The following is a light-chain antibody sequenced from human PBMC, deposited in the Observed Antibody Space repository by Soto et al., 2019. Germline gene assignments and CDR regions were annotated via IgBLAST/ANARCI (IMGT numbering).Light chain of an antibody. V-gene: IGLV2-14*01. J-gene: IGLJ1*01. CDR3: SSHTMTTTLV. Sequence: QSVLTQPASVSGSPGQSITISFTGTSIDVGGYNFVSWYQHHPGKAPKLMIYEVINRPSGVSTRFSGFKSGNTASLTISGLQAEDEADYYWSSHTMTTTLVFATGTKANVL. CDR2: EVI. CDR1: SIDVGGYNF.